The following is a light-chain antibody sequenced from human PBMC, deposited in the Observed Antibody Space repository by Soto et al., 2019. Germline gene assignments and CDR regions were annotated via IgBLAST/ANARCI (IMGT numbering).Light chain of an antibody. Sequence: DIVMTQSPLSLPVTPGEPASISCRSSQSLLHSNGYNYLDWYLQKPGPSPQLLIYLGSNRASGVPDRSSGSGSGTDFTLQISRVEAEDVGVYYCMPALQTPKWTFGQGTKVEIK. CDR2: LGS. V-gene: IGKV2-28*01. CDR1: QSLLHSNGYNY. J-gene: IGKJ1*01. CDR3: MPALQTPKWT.